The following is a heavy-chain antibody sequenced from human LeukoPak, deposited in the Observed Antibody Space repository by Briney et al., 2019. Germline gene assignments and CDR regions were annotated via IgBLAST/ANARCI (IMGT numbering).Heavy chain of an antibody. CDR3: ARDFRDRVGATTVWFDP. V-gene: IGHV3-21*01. CDR1: GFTFSSYS. CDR2: ISSSSSYI. Sequence: GGSLRLSCAASGFTFSSYSMNWVRQAPGKGLEWVSSISSSSSYIYYADSVKGRFTISRDKAKNSLYLQMNSLRAEDTAVYYCARDFRDRVGATTVWFDPWGQGTLVTVSS. J-gene: IGHJ5*02. D-gene: IGHD1-26*01.